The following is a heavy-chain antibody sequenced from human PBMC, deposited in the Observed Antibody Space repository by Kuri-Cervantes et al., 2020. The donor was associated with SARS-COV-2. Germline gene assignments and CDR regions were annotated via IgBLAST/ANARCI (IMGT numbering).Heavy chain of an antibody. J-gene: IGHJ4*02. CDR3: ARHGGIAVAGTFDY. CDR1: GYSISSGYY. V-gene: IGHV4-38-2*01. Sequence: GSLRLSCAVSGYSISSGYYWGWIRQPPGKGLEWIGSIYHSGSTYYNPSPKSRVTISVDTSKNQFSLKLSSVTAADTAVYYCARHGGIAVAGTFDYWGQGTLVTVSS. CDR2: IYHSGST. D-gene: IGHD6-19*01.